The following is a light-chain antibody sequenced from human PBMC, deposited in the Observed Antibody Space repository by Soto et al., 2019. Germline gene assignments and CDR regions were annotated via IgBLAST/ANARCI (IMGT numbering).Light chain of an antibody. CDR2: GAS. J-gene: IGKJ3*01. CDR3: QKYHNWPL. CDR1: QSVRSN. V-gene: IGKV3-15*01. Sequence: IVWTQSPATLSLSPGQRATVSCGASQSVRSNLAWYQQKPGHAPRSPIYGASTRATGIPARFNGSGSGTEFTLTINSLQSEDFAVDHCQKYHNWPLFGPGTKVDI.